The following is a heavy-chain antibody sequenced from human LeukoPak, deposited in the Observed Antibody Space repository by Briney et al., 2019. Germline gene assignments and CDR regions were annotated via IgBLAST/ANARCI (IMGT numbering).Heavy chain of an antibody. V-gene: IGHV4-59*01. Sequence: SETLSLTCTMSGGSISTYYWSWIRQSPGKGLEWIGFIQYSGNTKSNPSLKGRVTISLGMSKNQFSLRLTSVTAADTAVYYCARETNNWALDYWGQGTLVTVSS. CDR2: IQYSGNT. J-gene: IGHJ4*02. CDR1: GGSISTYY. CDR3: ARETNNWALDY. D-gene: IGHD1-20*01.